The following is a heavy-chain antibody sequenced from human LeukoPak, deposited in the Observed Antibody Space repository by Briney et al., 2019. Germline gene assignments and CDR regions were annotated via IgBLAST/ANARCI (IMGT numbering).Heavy chain of an antibody. Sequence: PGGSLRPSCAASGFTLSSYAMSWVRQAPGKGLEWASAISVSGNTYHADSVKGRFTISRDSSKNTLYLQMNRLRAEDAAVYYCAKAPVTTCSGAYCYPFDYWGQGTLVTVSS. D-gene: IGHD2-21*01. CDR2: ISVSGNT. V-gene: IGHV3-23*01. J-gene: IGHJ4*02. CDR3: AKAPVTTCSGAYCYPFDY. CDR1: GFTLSSYA.